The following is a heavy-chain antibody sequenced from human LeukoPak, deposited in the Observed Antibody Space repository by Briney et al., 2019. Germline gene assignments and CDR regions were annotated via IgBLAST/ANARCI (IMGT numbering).Heavy chain of an antibody. J-gene: IGHJ1*01. D-gene: IGHD4-17*01. CDR1: GGSISSGDYY. CDR3: ARAYGDSGHFQH. Sequence: SETLSLTCTVSGGSISSGDYYWSWIRQPPGKGREWIGYIYYSGSTYYNPSLKSRVTISVDTSKNQFSLKLSSVTAADTAVYYCARAYGDSGHFQHWGQGTLVTVSS. V-gene: IGHV4-30-4*08. CDR2: IYYSGST.